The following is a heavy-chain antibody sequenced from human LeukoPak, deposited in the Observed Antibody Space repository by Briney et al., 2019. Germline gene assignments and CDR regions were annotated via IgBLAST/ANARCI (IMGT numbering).Heavy chain of an antibody. CDR2: INNDGTAT. CDR3: ARVRYSGSYPTLDV. CDR1: GFTFSAYW. D-gene: IGHD1-26*01. J-gene: IGHJ6*04. V-gene: IGHV3-74*01. Sequence: GGSLRLSCAASGFTFSAYWMHWVRQVPGKGLVWVSRINNDGTATFFADSVKGRFTISRDNAKNSLYLQMNSLRAEDTAVYYCARVRYSGSYPTLDVWGKGTTVTISS.